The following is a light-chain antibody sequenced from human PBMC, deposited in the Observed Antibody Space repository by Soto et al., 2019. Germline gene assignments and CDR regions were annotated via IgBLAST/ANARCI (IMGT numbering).Light chain of an antibody. CDR2: GAS. CDR1: QSITNN. J-gene: IGKJ1*01. V-gene: IGKV3-15*01. CDR3: QHYNNWPPWA. Sequence: EIVMTQSPASLSVSPGGRATLSCRASQSITNNLAWYQQKPGQAPILLIYGASARATGIPARFSGSGSETEFTLTISSLQSEDSAVYYCQHYNNWPPWAFGQGTKVEIK.